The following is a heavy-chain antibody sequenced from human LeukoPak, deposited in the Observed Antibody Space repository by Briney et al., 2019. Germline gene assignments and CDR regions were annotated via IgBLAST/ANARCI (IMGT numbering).Heavy chain of an antibody. D-gene: IGHD5-12*01. J-gene: IGHJ5*01. CDR2: ISTSGNYI. CDR1: GFTFNTYI. V-gene: IGHV3-21*01. CDR3: ARDVASGYDRRFDP. Sequence: PGGSLRLSCAASGFTFNTYIMNWVRQAPGKGLEWVSSISTSGNYIYYADSVRGRFTTSRDNAKNSLYLQMNSLRVDDTAVYYCARDVASGYDRRFDPWGQGTLVTVSS.